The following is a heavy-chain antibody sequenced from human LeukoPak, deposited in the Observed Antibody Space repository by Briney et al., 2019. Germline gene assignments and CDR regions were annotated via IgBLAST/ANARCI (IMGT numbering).Heavy chain of an antibody. V-gene: IGHV3-7*01. D-gene: IGHD3-22*01. CDR2: IKQDGSEK. CDR3: ARDPASGDSSGYYHFDY. J-gene: IGHJ4*02. CDR1: GFTFSSYW. Sequence: GGSLRLSCAASGFTFSSYWMSWVRQAPGKGLEWVAKIKQDGSEKYNVASMKGRFTRSRENEKNSAHKQMDSLRAEDTAVYYCARDPASGDSSGYYHFDYWGQGTLVTVSS.